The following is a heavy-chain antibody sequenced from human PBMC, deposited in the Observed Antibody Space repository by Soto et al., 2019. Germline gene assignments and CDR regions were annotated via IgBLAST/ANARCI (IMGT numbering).Heavy chain of an antibody. CDR2: TRNKANSYTT. CDR3: ARKSYSSKWYSDY. Sequence: EVQLVESGGGLVQPGGSLRLSCAASGFTSSDHYMDWVRQAPGKGLEWVGRTRNKANSYTTEYAASVKGRFTISRDDSKNSLYLQMNGMKTEDTAVYYCARKSYSSKWYSDYWGQGTLVTVSS. D-gene: IGHD2-2*01. J-gene: IGHJ4*02. CDR1: GFTSSDHY. V-gene: IGHV3-72*01.